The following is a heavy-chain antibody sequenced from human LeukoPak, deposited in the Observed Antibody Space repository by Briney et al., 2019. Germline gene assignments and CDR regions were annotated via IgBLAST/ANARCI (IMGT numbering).Heavy chain of an antibody. D-gene: IGHD3-22*01. CDR1: GGSISSYY. Sequence: SETLSLTCTVSGGSISSYYWSWIRQPPGKGLEWIGEINHSGSTNYNPSLKSRVTISVDTSKNQFSLKLSSVTAADTAVYYCARGPAGYYLGYYYYYMDVWGKGTTVTVSS. CDR3: ARGPAGYYLGYYYYYMDV. CDR2: INHSGST. V-gene: IGHV4-34*01. J-gene: IGHJ6*03.